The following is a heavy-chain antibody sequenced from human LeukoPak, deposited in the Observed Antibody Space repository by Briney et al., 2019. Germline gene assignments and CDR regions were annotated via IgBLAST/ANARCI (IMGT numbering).Heavy chain of an antibody. CDR1: GFTFSSYA. CDR3: ARVRNYYDSRDFDY. J-gene: IGHJ4*02. V-gene: IGHV3-23*01. CDR2: ISGSGGST. D-gene: IGHD3-22*01. Sequence: GGSLRLSCAASGFTFSSYAMSWVRQAPGKGLEWVSAISGSGGSTYYADSVKGRFTISRDNAKNSLYLQMNSLRAEDTAVYYCARVRNYYDSRDFDYWGQGTLVTVSS.